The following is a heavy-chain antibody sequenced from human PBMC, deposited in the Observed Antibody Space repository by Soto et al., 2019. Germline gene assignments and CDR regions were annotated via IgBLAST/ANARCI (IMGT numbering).Heavy chain of an antibody. D-gene: IGHD6-6*01. Sequence: GXSGNDSCKASGYTFTGYYMHWVQQAPGQGLEWMGWINPNSGGTNYAQKFQGRVTMNRDTSISTAYMELSRLRSDDTAVYYCAEESSSSSGFVDYWGQGTLVTVSS. CDR2: INPNSGGT. J-gene: IGHJ4*02. V-gene: IGHV1-2*02. CDR3: AEESSSSSGFVDY. CDR1: GYTFTGYY.